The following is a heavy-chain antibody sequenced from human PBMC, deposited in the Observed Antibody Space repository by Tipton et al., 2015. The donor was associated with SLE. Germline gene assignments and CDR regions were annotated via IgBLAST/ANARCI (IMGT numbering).Heavy chain of an antibody. CDR3: ARRGSGSHRPRPFDV. D-gene: IGHD3-10*01. CDR2: IYYSGNT. V-gene: IGHV4-39*07. Sequence: TLSLTCTVSGGSISSNNYYWGWIRQPPGKGLEWIGNIYYSGNTYYNPSLKSRVTISVDTSKNQFSLKLSSVTAADTAVYYCARRGSGSHRPRPFDVWGQGTLVTVSS. J-gene: IGHJ4*02. CDR1: GGSISSNNYY.